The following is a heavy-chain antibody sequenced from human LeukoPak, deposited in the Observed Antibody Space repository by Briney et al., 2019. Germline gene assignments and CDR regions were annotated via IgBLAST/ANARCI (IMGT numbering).Heavy chain of an antibody. D-gene: IGHD2-15*01. Sequence: TGGSLRLSCAASGFTFSNYAMHWVRQAPGKGLDWMAAISYDGSSKYYADSVKGRFTISRDNSQNTLYLQMDSLRAEDAAVFYCARGYCSGNTCWKLDYWGQGTLVTVSS. CDR3: ARGYCSGNTCWKLDY. CDR2: ISYDGSSK. J-gene: IGHJ4*02. V-gene: IGHV3-30*04. CDR1: GFTFSNYA.